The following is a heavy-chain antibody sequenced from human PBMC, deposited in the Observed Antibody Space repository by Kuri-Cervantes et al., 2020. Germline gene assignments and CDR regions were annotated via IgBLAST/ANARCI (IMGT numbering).Heavy chain of an antibody. J-gene: IGHJ6*02. V-gene: IGHV3-30*02. CDR3: RLRYFDWLGGMDV. Sequence: GESLKISCAASGFTFSSYGIHWVRQAPGKGLEWVAVVWYDGSDKYYADSVKGRFTISRDNSKNTLYLQMNSLRAEDTAVYYCRLRYFDWLGGMDVWGQGTTVTVSS. CDR2: VWYDGSDK. D-gene: IGHD3-9*01. CDR1: GFTFSSYG.